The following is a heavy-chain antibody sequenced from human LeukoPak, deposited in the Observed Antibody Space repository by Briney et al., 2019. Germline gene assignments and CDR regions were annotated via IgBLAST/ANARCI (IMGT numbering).Heavy chain of an antibody. CDR3: ARGDYDSSGYYVGYNWFDP. CDR1: GGSISSSSYY. J-gene: IGHJ5*02. CDR2: IYYSGST. Sequence: SETLSLTCTVSGGSISSSSYYWGWIRQPPGKGLEWIWSIYYSGSTYYNPSLKSRVTISVDTSKNQFSLKLSSVTAADTAVYYCARGDYDSSGYYVGYNWFDPWGQGTLVTVSS. D-gene: IGHD3-22*01. V-gene: IGHV4-39*01.